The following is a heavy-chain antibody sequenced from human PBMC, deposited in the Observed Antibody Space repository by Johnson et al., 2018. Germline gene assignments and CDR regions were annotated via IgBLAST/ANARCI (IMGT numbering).Heavy chain of an antibody. V-gene: IGHV3-30*03. D-gene: IGHD4-23*01. CDR3: ARDARTGGGYYGMDV. Sequence: VQLVESGGGVVQPGRSLRLSCAASGFTFSSYGMHWVRQAPGKGLEWVAVISYDGSNEYYAASVKGRFTISRDNSKNTLYLQMNSLRAEDTAVCYCARDARTGGGYYGMDVWGQGTTVTVSS. CDR2: ISYDGSNE. J-gene: IGHJ6*02. CDR1: GFTFSSYG.